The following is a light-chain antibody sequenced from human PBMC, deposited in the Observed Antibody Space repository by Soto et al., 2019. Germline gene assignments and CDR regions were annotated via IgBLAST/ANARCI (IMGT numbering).Light chain of an antibody. Sequence: QSVLTQPRSVSGSPGQSVTISCTGTSSDVGGYNYVSWYQQYPGKAPKVMIYDVNTRPSGVTDRFSGSKSGNTASLTISGLQAEDDSYYYCCSYAGSYTYVFGTGTKLTVL. J-gene: IGLJ1*01. CDR1: SSDVGGYNY. CDR2: DVN. CDR3: CSYAGSYTYV. V-gene: IGLV2-11*01.